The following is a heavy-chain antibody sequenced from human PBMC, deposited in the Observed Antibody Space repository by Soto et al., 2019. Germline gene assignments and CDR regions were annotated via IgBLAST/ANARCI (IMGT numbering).Heavy chain of an antibody. V-gene: IGHV4-31*03. CDR3: ARARMVRGIIYYYGMDV. CDR1: GGSISSDGNY. Sequence: QVQLQESGPGLVKSSQTLSLTCTVSGGSISSDGNYWSWIRQHPGKGLEWTGYIYYSGSTYYNPSLKSRVTISVDTSKNQFSLKLNSVTAADTAVSYCARARMVRGIIYYYGMDVWGQGTTVTVSS. J-gene: IGHJ6*02. D-gene: IGHD3-10*01. CDR2: IYYSGST.